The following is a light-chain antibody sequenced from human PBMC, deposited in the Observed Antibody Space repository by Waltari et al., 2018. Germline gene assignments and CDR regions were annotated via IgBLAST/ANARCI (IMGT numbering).Light chain of an antibody. Sequence: EIVMTQSPASLSVSPGERVTLSCRASESIHIKLAWYQQKPGQAPRLLIYGASTRATDIPARFSGSGSGTAFTLTISNMQSEDFAVYYCQQYNNWPQTFGQGTKVEIK. V-gene: IGKV3-15*01. CDR1: ESIHIK. CDR2: GAS. CDR3: QQYNNWPQT. J-gene: IGKJ1*01.